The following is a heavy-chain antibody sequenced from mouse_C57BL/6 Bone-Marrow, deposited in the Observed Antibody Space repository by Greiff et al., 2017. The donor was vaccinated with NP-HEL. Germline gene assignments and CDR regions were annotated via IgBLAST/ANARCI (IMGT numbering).Heavy chain of an antibody. CDR1: GFNIKDDY. V-gene: IGHV14-4*01. D-gene: IGHD1-1*01. Sequence: VHVKQSGAELVRPGASVKLSCTASGFNIKDDYMHWVKQRPEQGLEWIGWIDPENGDTEYASKFQGKATITADTSSNTAYLQLSSLTSEDTAVYYCTTFTTVVATGWYFDVWGTGTTVTVSS. CDR3: TTFTTVVATGWYFDV. J-gene: IGHJ1*03. CDR2: IDPENGDT.